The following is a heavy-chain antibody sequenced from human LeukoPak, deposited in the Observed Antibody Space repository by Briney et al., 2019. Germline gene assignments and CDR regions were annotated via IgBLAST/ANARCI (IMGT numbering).Heavy chain of an antibody. CDR3: ARHYLSDGILSTFDP. Sequence: SETLSLTCTVSGVSISSSPYYWGWIRPPPGKGLEWTGTIYYRGSTYSNPSLNSRVTISLDTSKNQFSLRLRSVTAADTALYYCARHYLSDGILSTFDPWGQGTLVTVSS. CDR2: IYYRGST. D-gene: IGHD2-2*01. J-gene: IGHJ5*02. V-gene: IGHV4-39*01. CDR1: GVSISSSPYY.